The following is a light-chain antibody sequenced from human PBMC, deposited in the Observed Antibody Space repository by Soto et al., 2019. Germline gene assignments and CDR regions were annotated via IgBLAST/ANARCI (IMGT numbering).Light chain of an antibody. J-gene: IGLJ1*01. CDR1: RRDVGGYNY. CDR3: SSYTISNTLPFV. CDR2: EVT. Sequence: QSVLTQPASVSGSPGQSITISCTGTRRDVGGYNYVSWYQQYQGKSPKLLIYEVTHRPSGVSNRFSGSKSGNTASLTISGLQAEDEADYYCSSYTISNTLPFVFGTGTKVTVL. V-gene: IGLV2-14*01.